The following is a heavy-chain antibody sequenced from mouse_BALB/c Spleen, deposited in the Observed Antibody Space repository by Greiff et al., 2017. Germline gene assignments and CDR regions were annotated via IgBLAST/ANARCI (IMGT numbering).Heavy chain of an antibody. V-gene: IGHV1-7*01. CDR3: ARKGYGYADY. D-gene: IGHD1-2*01. J-gene: IGHJ2*01. CDR2: INPSTGYT. Sequence: QVQLKQSGAELAKPGASVKMSCKASGYTFTSYWMHWVKQRPGQGLEWIGYINPSTGYTEYNQKFKDKATLTADKSSSTAYMQLSSLTSEDSAVYYCARKGYGYADYWGQGTTLTVSS. CDR1: GYTFTSYW.